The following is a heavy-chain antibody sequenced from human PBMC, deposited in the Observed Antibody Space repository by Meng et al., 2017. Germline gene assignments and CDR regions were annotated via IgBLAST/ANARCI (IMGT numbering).Heavy chain of an antibody. V-gene: IGHV1-2*06. D-gene: IGHD3-22*01. CDR1: GYTFTGYY. CDR3: ARGYYDKGAFDI. CDR2: INPNNGGP. Sequence: VQLVLSGAEVTKPGASLKVSCEASGYTFTGYYLHWVRQAPGQGLEWMGRINPNNGGPSYAQNFRGRVTMTRDTSISTAYMELSSLRSDDAAVYYCARGYYDKGAFDIWGQGTMVTVSS. J-gene: IGHJ3*02.